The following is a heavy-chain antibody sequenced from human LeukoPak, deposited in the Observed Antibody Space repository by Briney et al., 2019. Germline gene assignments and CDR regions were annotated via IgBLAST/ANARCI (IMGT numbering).Heavy chain of an antibody. CDR3: ARDRGGYSHDY. D-gene: IGHD5-18*01. V-gene: IGHV1-46*01. J-gene: IGHJ4*02. CDR2: INPSGGST. CDR1: GYTFTSYE. Sequence: ASVKVSCKASGYTFTSYEIHWVRQAPGQGLEWMGIINPSGGSTNYAQKFQGRVTMTRDMSTSTVYMELSSLRSEDTAVYYCARDRGGYSHDYWGQGTLVTDSS.